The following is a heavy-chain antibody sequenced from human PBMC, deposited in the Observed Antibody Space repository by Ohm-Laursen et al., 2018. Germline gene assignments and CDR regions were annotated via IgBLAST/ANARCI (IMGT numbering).Heavy chain of an antibody. J-gene: IGHJ6*02. Sequence: GSLRLSCTASGFTFSSNWMHWVRQAPGRGLVWVSRINRDGTSTSYADSVKGRFTISRDNAKNTLYLEMNSLRAEDTAVYYCVRDSFWRGNYYGLDVWGQGTTVTVSS. D-gene: IGHD3-3*01. V-gene: IGHV3-74*01. CDR2: INRDGTST. CDR1: GFTFSSNW. CDR3: VRDSFWRGNYYGLDV.